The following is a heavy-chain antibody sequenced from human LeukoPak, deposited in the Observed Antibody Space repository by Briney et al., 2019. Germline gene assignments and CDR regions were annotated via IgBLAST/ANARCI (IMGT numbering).Heavy chain of an antibody. J-gene: IGHJ4*02. V-gene: IGHV1-46*01. D-gene: IGHD2-21*01. Sequence: ASVKVSCKASGYTFTSYHMHWVRQAPGQGLEWMGIINPSGGSTRYAQKFQGRITMTRDTSTSTVYMELSSLRSEDTAVYYCAREGVAIQDLNYFDYWGQGTLVTVSS. CDR3: AREGVAIQDLNYFDY. CDR2: INPSGGST. CDR1: GYTFTSYH.